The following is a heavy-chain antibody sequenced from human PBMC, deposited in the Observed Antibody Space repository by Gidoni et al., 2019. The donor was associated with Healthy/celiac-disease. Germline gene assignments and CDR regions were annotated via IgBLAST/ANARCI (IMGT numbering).Heavy chain of an antibody. V-gene: IGHV3-33*01. Sequence: QVQLVESGGGVVQPGRSLMIPCASFGFTFSSYGMHWVRQAPGKGLEWVAVIWYDGSNKYYADSVKGRFTISRDNSKNTLYLQMNSLRAEDTAVYYCARDRALSSSFDYWGQGTLVTVSS. CDR1: GFTFSSYG. J-gene: IGHJ4*02. D-gene: IGHD6-13*01. CDR3: ARDRALSSSFDY. CDR2: IWYDGSNK.